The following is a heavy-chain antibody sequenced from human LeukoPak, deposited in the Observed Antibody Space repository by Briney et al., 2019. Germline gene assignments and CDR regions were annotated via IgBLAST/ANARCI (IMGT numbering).Heavy chain of an antibody. CDR2: IIPIFGTA. J-gene: IGHJ3*02. V-gene: IGHV1-69*05. CDR1: GGTFSSYA. Sequence: GASVKVSCKASGGTFSSYAISWVRQAPGQGLEWMGGIIPIFGTANYAQKFQGRVTMTRDMSTSTVYMELSSLRSEDTAVYYCARDRGPVSGSYREPLDAFDIWGQGTMVTVSS. CDR3: ARDRGPVSGSYREPLDAFDI. D-gene: IGHD1-26*01.